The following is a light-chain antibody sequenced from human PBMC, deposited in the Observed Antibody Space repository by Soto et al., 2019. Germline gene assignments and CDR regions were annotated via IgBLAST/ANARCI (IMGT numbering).Light chain of an antibody. CDR1: SNDVGGHDY. CDR3: ASYTSSSTLV. Sequence: QSVLTQPASVSGSPGQSIIISCTGTSNDVGGHDYVSWYQQHPGKAPKLLIYDVRSRASGVSDRFSGSKSGHTASLTISGSRPEAEADYYCASYTSSSTLVFGTGTKLTVL. V-gene: IGLV2-14*03. CDR2: DVR. J-gene: IGLJ1*01.